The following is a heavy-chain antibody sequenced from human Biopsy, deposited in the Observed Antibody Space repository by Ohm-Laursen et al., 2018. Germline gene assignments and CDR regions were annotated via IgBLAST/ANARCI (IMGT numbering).Heavy chain of an antibody. CDR3: ARATNSTGWPYYYFYGMDV. CDR2: IYYSGST. Sequence: GTLSLTCTVSGASISSSDYWSWIRQTPGKGLEWIGYIYYSGSTNYNPSLKSRVTISVDTPKNQFSLRLNSVTAADTAVYYCARATNSTGWPYYYFYGMDVWGQGTTVTVSS. V-gene: IGHV4-61*01. J-gene: IGHJ6*02. CDR1: GASISSSDY. D-gene: IGHD2/OR15-2a*01.